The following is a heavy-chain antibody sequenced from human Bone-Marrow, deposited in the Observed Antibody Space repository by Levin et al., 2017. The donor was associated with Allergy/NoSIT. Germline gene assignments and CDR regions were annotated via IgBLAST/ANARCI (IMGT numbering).Heavy chain of an antibody. J-gene: IGHJ5*02. CDR1: GESISDYS. CDR2: ISHAGST. D-gene: IGHD3/OR15-3a*01. Sequence: KPSETLSLTCAVYGESISDYSWNWIRQSPGKGLEWIGEISHAGSTNYNPSLKSRVTISVDTSKNQFSLRLNSVTAADTAVFYCARGGIFGLNNWLDPWGQGTLVTVSS. CDR3: ARGGIFGLNNWLDP. V-gene: IGHV4-34*01.